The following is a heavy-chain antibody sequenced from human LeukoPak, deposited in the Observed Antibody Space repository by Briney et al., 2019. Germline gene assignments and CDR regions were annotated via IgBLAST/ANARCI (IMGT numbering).Heavy chain of an antibody. Sequence: GGSLRLSCAASGFTFSSYAMSWVRQAPGKGLEWVSAISVSGVITYYADSVRGRFTVSRDDSKNTLYLQMHSLRAEDTAVYYCAKRHSSDWYSFAYWGQGTLVTVSS. V-gene: IGHV3-23*01. D-gene: IGHD6-19*01. CDR3: AKRHSSDWYSFAY. J-gene: IGHJ4*02. CDR1: GFTFSSYA. CDR2: ISVSGVIT.